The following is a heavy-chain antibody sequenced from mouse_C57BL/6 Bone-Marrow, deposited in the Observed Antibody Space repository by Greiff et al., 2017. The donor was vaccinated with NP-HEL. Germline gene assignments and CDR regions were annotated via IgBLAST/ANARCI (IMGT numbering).Heavy chain of an antibody. CDR2: ISGGGGNT. CDR3: ARRGYDYDVSFAY. D-gene: IGHD2-4*01. CDR1: GFTFSSYT. V-gene: IGHV5-9*01. J-gene: IGHJ3*01. Sequence: EVKLMESGGGLVKPGGSLKLSCAASGFTFSSYTMSWVRQTPEKRLEWVATISGGGGNTYYPDSVKGRFTISRDNAKNTLYLQMSSLRSEDTALYYCARRGYDYDVSFAYWGQGTLVTVSA.